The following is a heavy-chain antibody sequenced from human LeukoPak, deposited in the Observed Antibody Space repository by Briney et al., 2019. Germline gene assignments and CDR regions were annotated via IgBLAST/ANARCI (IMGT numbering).Heavy chain of an antibody. V-gene: IGHV3-48*01. CDR1: GFPLSSYS. CDR2: ISASGSNI. J-gene: IGHJ4*02. Sequence: PGGSLRLSCAASGFPLSSYSINWFRQAPGKGLEWVAYISASGSNIYYVDSVMGRFTVSRDNPKSSLFLQMNSPRAEDTAVYYCARVKGTHFDYWGQGALVTVSS. D-gene: IGHD1-1*01. CDR3: ARVKGTHFDY.